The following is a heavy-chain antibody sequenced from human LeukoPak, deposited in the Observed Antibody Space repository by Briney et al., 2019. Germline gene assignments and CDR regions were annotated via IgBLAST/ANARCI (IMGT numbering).Heavy chain of an antibody. J-gene: IGHJ4*02. CDR2: VSHSGSI. D-gene: IGHD5-12*01. Sequence: SETLSLTCTVSGVSISSSSYSWGWIRQPPGKGLEWIGSVSHSGSINYDPSLKNRVTISVDTSKNQFSLKLSSVTAADTAVYYCWAIVTTIKLDFWGQGTLVTVSS. CDR3: WAIVTTIKLDF. V-gene: IGHV4-39*01. CDR1: GVSISSSSYS.